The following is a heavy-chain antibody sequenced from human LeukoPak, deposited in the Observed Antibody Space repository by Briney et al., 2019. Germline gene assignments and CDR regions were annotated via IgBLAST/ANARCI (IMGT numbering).Heavy chain of an antibody. Sequence: GGSLRLSCAASGFTFSSYSMNWVRQAPGKGLEWVSSISSSSSYIYYADSVKGRFTISRDNAKNSLYLQMNSLRAEDTAVYYCARGLSGYASSLAHWGQGTLVTVSA. CDR3: ARGLSGYASSLAH. V-gene: IGHV3-21*01. D-gene: IGHD6-6*01. J-gene: IGHJ4*02. CDR1: GFTFSSYS. CDR2: ISSSSSYI.